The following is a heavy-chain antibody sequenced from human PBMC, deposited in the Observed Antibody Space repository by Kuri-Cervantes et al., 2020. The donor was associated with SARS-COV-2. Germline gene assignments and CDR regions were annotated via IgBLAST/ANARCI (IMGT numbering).Heavy chain of an antibody. CDR3: ARAPTVTLDY. J-gene: IGHJ4*02. CDR2: ISSSGSTI. V-gene: IGHV3-48*03. CDR1: GFTFSSYG. Sequence: GGSLRLSCAASGFTFSSYGMNWVRQAPGKGLEWVSYISSSGSTIYYADSVKGRFTISRDKAKNSLYLQMNSLRAEDTAVYYCARAPTVTLDYWGQGTLVTVSS. D-gene: IGHD4-17*01.